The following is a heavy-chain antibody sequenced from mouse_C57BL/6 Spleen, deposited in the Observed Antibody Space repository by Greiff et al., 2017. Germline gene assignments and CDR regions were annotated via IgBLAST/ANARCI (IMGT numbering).Heavy chain of an antibody. CDR2: ILPGSGST. D-gene: IGHD2-1*01. CDR1: GYTFTGYW. J-gene: IGHJ4*01. CDR3: ARGEGSYGNYLYAMCY. Sequence: VQLQQSGAELMKPGASVKLSCKATGYTFTGYWIEWVKQRPGHGLEWIGEILPGSGSTNYNEKFKGKATFTADTSSNTAYMQLSSLTTADSAHYYVARGEGSYGNYLYAMCYRGQGTSVTVSS. V-gene: IGHV1-9*01.